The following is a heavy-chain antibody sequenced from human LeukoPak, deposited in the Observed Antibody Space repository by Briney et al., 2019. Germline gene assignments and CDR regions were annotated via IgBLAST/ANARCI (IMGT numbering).Heavy chain of an antibody. CDR2: ISYDGSNK. D-gene: IGHD1-14*01. CDR1: GFTFSSYA. Sequence: GGSLRLSCAASGFTFSSYAMHWVRQAPGKGLEWVAVISYDGSNKYYADSVKGRFTISRDNSKNTLYLQMNSLRAEDTAVYYCARDSSPLTGTTGDYWDQGTLVTVSS. J-gene: IGHJ4*02. V-gene: IGHV3-30-3*01. CDR3: ARDSSPLTGTTGDY.